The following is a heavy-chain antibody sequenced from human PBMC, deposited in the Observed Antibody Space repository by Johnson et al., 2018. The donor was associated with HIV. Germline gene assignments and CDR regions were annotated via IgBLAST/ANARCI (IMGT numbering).Heavy chain of an antibody. J-gene: IGHJ3*02. CDR1: GFTFSSYG. CDR2: ISYDGSNK. D-gene: IGHD5-18*01. Sequence: QVQLVESGGGVVQPGRSLRLSCAASGFTFSSYGMHWVRQAPGKGLEWVAVISYDGSNKYYGDSVKGRFTISRDNSKNTLYLQMNSLRPEDTAVYYWARGEEEYGGYSYDLIWGQGTMLTVSS. CDR3: ARGEEEYGGYSYDLI. V-gene: IGHV3-30*03.